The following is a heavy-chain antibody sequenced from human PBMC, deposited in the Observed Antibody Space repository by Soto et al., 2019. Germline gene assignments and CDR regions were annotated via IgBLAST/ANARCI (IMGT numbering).Heavy chain of an antibody. CDR3: AASPLDFWSGYYTGAFDI. CDR2: IVVGSGNT. CDR1: GFTFTSSA. D-gene: IGHD3-3*01. J-gene: IGHJ3*02. Sequence: GASVKVSCKASGFTFTSSAMQWVRQARGQRLEWIGWIVVGSGNTNYAQKFQERVTITRDMSTSTAYMELSSLRSEDTAVYYCAASPLDFWSGYYTGAFDIWGQRTMVTVSS. V-gene: IGHV1-58*02.